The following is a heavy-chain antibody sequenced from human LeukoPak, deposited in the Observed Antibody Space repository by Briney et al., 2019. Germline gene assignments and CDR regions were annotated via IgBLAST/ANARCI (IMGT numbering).Heavy chain of an antibody. D-gene: IGHD2-21*01. V-gene: IGHV1-2*02. Sequence: ASVKVSCKASGYTFTGYYMHWVRQAPGQGLEWMGWINPNSGGTSSAQKFQGRVTMTRDTSITTVYMEVSWLTSDDTAIYYCARADRLHGGPYLIGPWGQGTLVTVSS. CDR1: GYTFTGYY. J-gene: IGHJ5*02. CDR2: INPNSGGT. CDR3: ARADRLHGGPYLIGP.